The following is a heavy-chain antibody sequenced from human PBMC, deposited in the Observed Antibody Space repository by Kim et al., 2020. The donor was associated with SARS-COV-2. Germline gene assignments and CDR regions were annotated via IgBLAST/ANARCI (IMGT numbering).Heavy chain of an antibody. J-gene: IGHJ6*02. D-gene: IGHD1-1*01. V-gene: IGHV3-21*01. Sequence: VKGRFTISRDNAKNSLYLQMNSLRAEDTAVYYCARDKLERRYYYYYGMDVWGQGTTVTVSS. CDR3: ARDKLERRYYYYYGMDV.